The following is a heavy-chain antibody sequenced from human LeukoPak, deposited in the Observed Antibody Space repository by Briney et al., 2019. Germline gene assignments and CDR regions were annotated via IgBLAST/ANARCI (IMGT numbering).Heavy chain of an antibody. D-gene: IGHD3-9*01. CDR1: GFTFSSYA. J-gene: IGHJ5*02. CDR3: AKELNPPSRYFDWPYWFDP. V-gene: IGHV3-23*01. CDR2: ISGSGGST. Sequence: QPGGSLRLSCAASGFTFSSYAMSWVRQAPGKGLEWVSAISGSGGSTYYADSVKGRFTISRDNSKNTLYLQMNSLRAEDTAVYYCAKELNPPSRYFDWPYWFDPWGQGTLVTVSS.